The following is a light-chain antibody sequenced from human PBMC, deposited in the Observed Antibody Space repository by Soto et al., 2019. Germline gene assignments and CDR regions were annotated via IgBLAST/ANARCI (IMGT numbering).Light chain of an antibody. Sequence: AIRMTQSPSSFSASTGDRVTITCRASQGISSYLAWYQQKPGKAPKLLIYAASTLQSGVPSRFSGSGSGTDFTLTISCLQSQDFATSYCQQYYSYPPFTFGGGTKVEIK. V-gene: IGKV1-8*01. J-gene: IGKJ4*01. CDR3: QQYYSYPPFT. CDR2: AAS. CDR1: QGISSY.